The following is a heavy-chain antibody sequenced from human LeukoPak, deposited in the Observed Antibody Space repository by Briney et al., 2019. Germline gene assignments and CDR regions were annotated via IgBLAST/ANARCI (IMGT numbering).Heavy chain of an antibody. Sequence: GGSLRLSCAASGFTFSSYSMNWVRQAPGKGLEWVSSISSSSSYIYYADSVKGRFTISRNNAKNSLYLRMNSLRAEDTAVYYCAREPLGSSRMDVWGQGTTVTVSS. D-gene: IGHD2-2*01. V-gene: IGHV3-21*01. CDR3: AREPLGSSRMDV. CDR2: ISSSSSYI. CDR1: GFTFSSYS. J-gene: IGHJ6*02.